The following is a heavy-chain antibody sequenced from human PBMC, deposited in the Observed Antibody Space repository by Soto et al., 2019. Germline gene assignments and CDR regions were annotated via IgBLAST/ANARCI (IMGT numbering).Heavy chain of an antibody. CDR3: ARRMGYCISTSCPYYYYGMDV. J-gene: IGHJ6*02. V-gene: IGHV5-51*01. CDR2: IYPGDSDT. CDR1: GYSFTSYW. D-gene: IGHD2-2*01. Sequence: GESLKISCKGSGYSFTSYWIGWVRQMPGKGLEWMGIIYPGDSDTRYSPSFQGQVTISADKSISTAYLQWSSLKASDTAMYYCARRMGYCISTSCPYYYYGMDVWGQGTTVTVSS.